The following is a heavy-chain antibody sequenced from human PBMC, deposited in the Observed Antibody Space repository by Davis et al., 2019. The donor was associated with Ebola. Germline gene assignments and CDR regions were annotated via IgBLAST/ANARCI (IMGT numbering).Heavy chain of an antibody. V-gene: IGHV4-4*07. CDR1: GGSISSYY. D-gene: IGHD1-26*01. J-gene: IGHJ4*02. CDR2: IYTSGST. Sequence: PSETLSLTCTVSGGSISSYYWSWIRQPAGKGLEWIGRIYTSGSTNYNPSLKSRVTMSVDTSKNQFSLKLSSVTAADTAVYYCASSKGLSGSYSVGHYFDYWGQGTLVTVSS. CDR3: ASSKGLSGSYSVGHYFDY.